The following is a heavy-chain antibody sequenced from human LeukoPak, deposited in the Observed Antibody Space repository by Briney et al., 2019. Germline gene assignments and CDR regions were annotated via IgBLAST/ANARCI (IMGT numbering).Heavy chain of an antibody. V-gene: IGHV4-39*01. J-gene: IGHJ5*02. CDR2: IYYSGST. CDR3: ARHREMATVYNWFDP. Sequence: SETLSLTCTVSGGSISSSSYYWGWIRQPPGKGLEWIVSIYYSGSTYYNPSLKSRVTISVDTYKNQFYLKLSSVTAADMAVYYCARHREMATVYNWFDPWGQGTLGTVSS. D-gene: IGHD5-24*01. CDR1: GGSISSSSYY.